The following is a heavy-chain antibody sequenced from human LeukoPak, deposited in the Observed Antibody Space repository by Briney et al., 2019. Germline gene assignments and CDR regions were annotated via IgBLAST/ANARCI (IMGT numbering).Heavy chain of an antibody. CDR1: GVSISSSNSY. CDR2: IYYSGNT. CDR3: ARWYYDFWSGHENNWFDP. J-gene: IGHJ5*02. Sequence: PSETLSLTCTVSGVSISSSNSYWGWIRQPPGKGLEWIGSIYYSGNTYYNASLKSQFSISIDTSKNQFSLKLSSVTAADTAVYYCARWYYDFWSGHENNWFDPWGQGTLATVSS. V-gene: IGHV4-39*07. D-gene: IGHD3-3*01.